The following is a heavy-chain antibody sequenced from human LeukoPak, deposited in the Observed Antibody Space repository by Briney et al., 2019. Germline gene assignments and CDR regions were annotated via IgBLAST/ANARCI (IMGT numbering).Heavy chain of an antibody. CDR3: ARDKQQLVPRLSHPFDY. CDR1: GFTFSSYG. J-gene: IGHJ4*02. Sequence: PGRSLRLSCAASGFTFSSYGMHWVRQAPGKGLEWVAVIWYDGSNKYYADSVKGRFTISRDNSKNTLYLQMNSLRAEDTAVYYCARDKQQLVPRLSHPFDYWGQGTLVTVSS. V-gene: IGHV3-33*01. D-gene: IGHD6-13*01. CDR2: IWYDGSNK.